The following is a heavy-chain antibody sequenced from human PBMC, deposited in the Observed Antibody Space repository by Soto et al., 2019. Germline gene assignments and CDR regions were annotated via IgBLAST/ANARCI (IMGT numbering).Heavy chain of an antibody. CDR3: ASIGLSRRDSSIG. CDR1: GASISSGAYY. CDR2: IYNIRST. J-gene: IGHJ4*01. Sequence: QVQLQESGPGLVKPSQTLSLTCTVSGASISSGAYYWTWIRQHPGQGLEWIGNIYNIRSTYYSPSLKSRVSISVDTSENQFSLRLRSVTAADTAVYYCASIGLSRRDSSIGWGHGTLVTVSS. D-gene: IGHD3-22*01. V-gene: IGHV4-31*03.